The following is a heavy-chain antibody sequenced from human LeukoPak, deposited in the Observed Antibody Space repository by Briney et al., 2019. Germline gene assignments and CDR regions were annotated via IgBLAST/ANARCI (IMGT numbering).Heavy chain of an antibody. J-gene: IGHJ4*01. CDR3: IREVQVRASASLGL. Sequence: GGSLRLFCAASGLSISGYWMHWVRQAAGEGLVWVSRMNSGGITTNYADSVKGRFTISRDNVDNTLHLQMNSLRVEDTAVYYCIREVQVRASASLGLWGQGTLVTVSS. D-gene: IGHD3-16*01. V-gene: IGHV3-74*01. CDR1: GLSISGYW. CDR2: MNSGGITT.